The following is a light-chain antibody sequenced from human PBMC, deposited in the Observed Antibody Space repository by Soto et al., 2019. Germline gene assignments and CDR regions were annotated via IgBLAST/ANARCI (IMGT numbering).Light chain of an antibody. CDR1: QSVSSY. Sequence: DIQMTQSPSSLSASVGDRVTLTCRASQSVSSYLNWYQQKPGKAPKLLIYAASSLQSGVPSRFSGSGSGTDFPLTVSSLQPEDFANYYCQQSYSTPHTFGQGTKLEIK. CDR3: QQSYSTPHT. V-gene: IGKV1-39*01. J-gene: IGKJ2*01. CDR2: AAS.